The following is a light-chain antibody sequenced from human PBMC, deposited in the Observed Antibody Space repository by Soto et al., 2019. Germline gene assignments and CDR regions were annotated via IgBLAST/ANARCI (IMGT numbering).Light chain of an antibody. J-gene: IGLJ1*01. V-gene: IGLV2-14*01. CDR1: SSDVGGYNY. CDR2: EVS. CDR3: SSYTSSSTLYV. Sequence: QSVLTQPASVSGSPGQSITISCTGTSSDVGGYNYVSWYQQHPGKAPKLMIYEVSNRPSGVSNRFFGSKSGNTAALTISGLQADDEADYYCSSYTSSSTLYVFGTGTKLTVL.